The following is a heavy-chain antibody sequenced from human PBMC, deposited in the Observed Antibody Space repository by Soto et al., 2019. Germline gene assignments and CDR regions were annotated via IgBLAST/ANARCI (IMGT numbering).Heavy chain of an antibody. CDR2: ISSDGSVT. V-gene: IGHV3-74*01. CDR1: GFTFSTYW. J-gene: IGHJ4*02. CDR3: ARSMTSVGATTKGDY. D-gene: IGHD1-26*01. Sequence: EVQLVESGGGLVQPGGSLRLSCAASGFTFSTYWMHWVRQAPGKGPVWVSRISSDGSVTDYAGSVKGRFTISRDNAKNTLYLRMNSLRAEDTAVYYCARSMTSVGATTKGDYWGQGTLVTVS.